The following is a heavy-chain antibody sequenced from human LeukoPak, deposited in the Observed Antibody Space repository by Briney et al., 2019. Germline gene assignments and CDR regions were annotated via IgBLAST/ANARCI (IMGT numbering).Heavy chain of an antibody. CDR1: GGSFSGYY. CDR3: AYSSGSIDY. CDR2: INHSGST. D-gene: IGHD6-25*01. J-gene: IGHJ4*02. V-gene: IGHV4-34*01. Sequence: SETLSLTCAVYGGSFSGYYCSWIRQPPGEGLEWIGEINHSGSTYYNSSLKSRVTISLDTSKNQFSLKLSSVTAADTAVYYCAYSSGSIDYWGQGTLVTVSS.